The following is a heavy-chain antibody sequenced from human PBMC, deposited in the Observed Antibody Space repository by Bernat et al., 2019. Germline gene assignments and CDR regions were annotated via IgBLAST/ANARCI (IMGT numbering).Heavy chain of an antibody. J-gene: IGHJ6*02. CDR3: ARGKRGIAAATRYYYGMDV. Sequence: QVQLQQWGAGMLKPSETLSLTCAVYGGSFSGYYWSWIRQPPGKGLEWSGEINHSGSTNYNPSLKSRVTISVDTSKNQFSLKLSSVTAADTAVYYCARGKRGIAAATRYYYGMDVWGQGTTVTVSS. V-gene: IGHV4-34*01. D-gene: IGHD6-13*01. CDR1: GGSFSGYY. CDR2: INHSGST.